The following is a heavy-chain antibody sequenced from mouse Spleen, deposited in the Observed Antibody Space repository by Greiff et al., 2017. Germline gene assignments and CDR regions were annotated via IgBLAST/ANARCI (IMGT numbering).Heavy chain of an antibody. CDR1: GFTFSDYY. V-gene: IGHV5-4*02. Sequence: EVKLMESGGGLVKPGGSLKLSCAASGFTFSDYYMYWVRQTPEKRLEWVATISDGGSYTYYPDSVKGRFTISRDNAKNNLYLQMSSLKSEDTAMYYCARDGGYYGNTGGFAYWGQGTLVTVSA. CDR3: ARDGGYYGNTGGFAY. J-gene: IGHJ3*01. D-gene: IGHD2-1*01. CDR2: ISDGGSYT.